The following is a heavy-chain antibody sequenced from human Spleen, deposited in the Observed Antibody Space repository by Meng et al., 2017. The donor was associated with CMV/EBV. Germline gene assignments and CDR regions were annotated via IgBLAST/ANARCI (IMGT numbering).Heavy chain of an antibody. Sequence: GGSLRLSCAASGFTFSSYAMHWVRQAPGKGLEYVSAISSNGGSTYYADSVKGRFTISRDNSKNTLYLQMGSLRAEDMAVYYCARGNNWNWYYYGMDVWGQGTTVTVSS. J-gene: IGHJ6*02. V-gene: IGHV3-64*02. CDR3: ARGNNWNWYYYGMDV. CDR1: GFTFSSYA. D-gene: IGHD1-1*01. CDR2: ISSNGGST.